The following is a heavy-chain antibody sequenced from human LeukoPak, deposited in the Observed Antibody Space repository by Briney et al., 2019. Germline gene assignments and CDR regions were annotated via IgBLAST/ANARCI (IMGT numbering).Heavy chain of an antibody. D-gene: IGHD2-8*01. CDR3: ARAERRRRDIVLMVYAISLDY. V-gene: IGHV1-46*01. CDR2: INPSGGST. Sequence: ASVKVSCKASGYTFTGYYMHWVRQAPGQGLEWMGIINPSGGSTNYAQKFQGRVTVTRDMSTSTVYMELSSLRSEDTAVYYCARAERRRRDIVLMVYAISLDYWGQGTLVTVSS. J-gene: IGHJ4*02. CDR1: GYTFTGYY.